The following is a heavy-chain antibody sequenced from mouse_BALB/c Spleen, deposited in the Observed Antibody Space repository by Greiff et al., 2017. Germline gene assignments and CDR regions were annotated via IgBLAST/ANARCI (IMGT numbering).Heavy chain of an antibody. J-gene: IGHJ4*01. CDR3: ARGRDYEGAYAMDY. V-gene: IGHV1-69*02. D-gene: IGHD2-4*01. CDR1: GYTFTSYW. Sequence: QVQLQQSGAELVKPGASVKLSCKASGYTFTSYWMHWVKQRPGQGLEWIGEIDPSDSYTNYNQKFKGKATLTVDKSSSTAYMQLSSLTSEDSAVYDCARGRDYEGAYAMDYWGEGTSVTVSS. CDR2: IDPSDSYT.